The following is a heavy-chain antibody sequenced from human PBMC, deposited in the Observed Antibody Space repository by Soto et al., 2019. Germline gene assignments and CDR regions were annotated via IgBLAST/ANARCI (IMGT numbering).Heavy chain of an antibody. CDR1: GLSISSGGFY. D-gene: IGHD3-3*01. Sequence: QVQLQESGPGLVKPSQTLSLTCTVSGLSISSGGFYWTWIRQHPGQGLEWMGDIDYRGSTYYGPSLKSRLTISRDTSENHFSLNLQSVTAADTAVYYCARGDLLTIFGWGGFDYWGQGNLVTVSS. CDR3: ARGDLLTIFGWGGFDY. CDR2: IDYRGST. J-gene: IGHJ4*02. V-gene: IGHV4-31*03.